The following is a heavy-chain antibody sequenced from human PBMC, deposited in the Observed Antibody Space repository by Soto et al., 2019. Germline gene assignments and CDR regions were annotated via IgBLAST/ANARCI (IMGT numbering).Heavy chain of an antibody. V-gene: IGHV3-7*03. CDR2: IKPDGSEE. CDR1: GLTFSSYW. J-gene: IGHJ5*02. CDR3: ARSIATLGVVTISDDNWFDP. Sequence: EGQLVESGGGLVQPGGSLRLSCEASGLTFSSYWMTWVRQAPGKGLEWVADIKPDGSEEYYVDSVEGRFTISRDDAKTVSYLEINRLRVEDTAVYYCARSIATLGVVTISDDNWFDPWGQGTPVTVS. D-gene: IGHD3-3*01.